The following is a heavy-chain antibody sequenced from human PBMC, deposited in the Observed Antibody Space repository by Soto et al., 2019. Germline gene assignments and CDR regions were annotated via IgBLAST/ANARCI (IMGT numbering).Heavy chain of an antibody. CDR3: TTGHSPGDYDYIWGSYNSEGPFDY. D-gene: IGHD3-16*01. CDR2: IKSKTDGGTT. V-gene: IGHV3-15*01. J-gene: IGHJ4*02. Sequence: EVQLVESGGGLVKPGGSLRLSCAASGFTFSNAWMSWVRQAPGKGLEWVGRIKSKTDGGTTDYAAPVKGRFTISRDDSKNTLYLQMNSLKTEDTAVYYCTTGHSPGDYDYIWGSYNSEGPFDYWGQGTLVTVSS. CDR1: GFTFSNAW.